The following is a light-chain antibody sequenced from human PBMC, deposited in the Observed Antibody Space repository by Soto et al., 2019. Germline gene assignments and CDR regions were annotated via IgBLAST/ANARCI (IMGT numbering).Light chain of an antibody. CDR1: QSVVSDY. CDR2: GAS. Sequence: EIVLTQSPGTLSLSQGERATLSCKASQSVVSDYLAWYQQKPGQAPRLLIYGASTRATGIPDRFSGSGSGTDFTLTISRLEPEDSAVYYCHQYGDSPTFGQGTKVEI. CDR3: HQYGDSPT. V-gene: IGKV3-20*01. J-gene: IGKJ1*01.